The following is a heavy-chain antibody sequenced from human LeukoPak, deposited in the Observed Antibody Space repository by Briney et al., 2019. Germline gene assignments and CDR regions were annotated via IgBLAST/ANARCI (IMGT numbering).Heavy chain of an antibody. CDR1: GFTFSSYG. Sequence: GGSLRLSCAASGFTFSSYGMSWVRQAPGKGLEWVSAISGSGGSTYYADSVKGRFTISRDNAKNSLFLQMNSLRAEDTAVYYCARGTPTTRDFDYWGQGTLVTVSS. CDR2: ISGSGGST. V-gene: IGHV3-23*01. D-gene: IGHD4-11*01. J-gene: IGHJ4*02. CDR3: ARGTPTTRDFDY.